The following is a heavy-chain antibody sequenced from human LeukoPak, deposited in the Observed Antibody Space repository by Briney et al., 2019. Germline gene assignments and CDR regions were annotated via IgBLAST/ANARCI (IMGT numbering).Heavy chain of an antibody. D-gene: IGHD6-19*01. J-gene: IGHJ4*02. CDR3: ARESSSGWDY. V-gene: IGHV1-2*02. CDR1: GYXFSGYY. Sequence: ASVKVSCKASGYXFSGYYIHWVRQAPGQGLEWMGWINPNSGGSNFAQKFQGRVTMTRDTSIGTAYMELTSLRSDDTAVYYCARESSSGWDYWGQGTLVTVSS. CDR2: INPNSGGS.